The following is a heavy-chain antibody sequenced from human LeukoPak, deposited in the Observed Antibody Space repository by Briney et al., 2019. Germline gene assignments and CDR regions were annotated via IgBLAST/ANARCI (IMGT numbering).Heavy chain of an antibody. V-gene: IGHV1-2*02. CDR3: ARLGYSSGSDY. Sequence: ASVKVSCKASGYTFSGYYLHWVRQAPGQGLEWMGWINPNSGRTNYAQKFQGRVTMTRDTSISTAYMELRRLRSDDTAVYFCARLGYSSGSDYWGQGTLVAVSS. D-gene: IGHD3-22*01. J-gene: IGHJ4*02. CDR1: GYTFSGYY. CDR2: INPNSGRT.